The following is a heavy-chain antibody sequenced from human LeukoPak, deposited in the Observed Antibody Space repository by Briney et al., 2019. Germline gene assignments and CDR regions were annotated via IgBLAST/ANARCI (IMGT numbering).Heavy chain of an antibody. V-gene: IGHV4-61*02. CDR2: IYTSGST. J-gene: IGHJ4*02. Sequence: KTSETLSLTCTVSGGSISSGSYYWTWIRQPAGKGLEWIGRIYTSGSTNHNPSLKSRVTISLDTSKNQFSLKLTSVTAADTAVYFCARERTDTSMDYWGQGTLVTVSS. CDR1: GGSISSGSYY. D-gene: IGHD5-18*01. CDR3: ARERTDTSMDY.